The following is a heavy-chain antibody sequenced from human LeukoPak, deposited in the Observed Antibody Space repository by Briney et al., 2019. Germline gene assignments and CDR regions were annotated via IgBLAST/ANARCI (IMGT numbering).Heavy chain of an antibody. CDR2: ISSSSSYI. CDR1: GFTFSTYS. J-gene: IGHJ4*02. CDR3: ARVRNWNYDPGYYFDY. Sequence: GGSLRLSCAASGFTFSTYSMNWVRQAPGKGLEWVSSISSSSSYIYYADSVKGRFTISRDNAKNSLYLQMNSLSAEDTAVYYCARVRNWNYDPGYYFDYWGQGTLVTVSS. V-gene: IGHV3-21*01. D-gene: IGHD1-7*01.